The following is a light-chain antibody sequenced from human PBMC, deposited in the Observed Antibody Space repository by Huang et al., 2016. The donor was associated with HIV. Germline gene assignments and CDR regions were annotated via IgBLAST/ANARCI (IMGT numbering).Light chain of an antibody. CDR3: HQYAASPGT. V-gene: IGKV3-20*01. CDR2: AAS. J-gene: IGKJ2*01. CDR1: QSVDSTF. Sequence: EIVLTQSPGTLSLSPGERATLSCRASQSVDSTFLAWYQQRPGQAPRLLIYAASTRATGIPDRFSGSGSGTDFSLTSSRLEPEDFEVYYCHQYAASPGTFGQGTKLEI.